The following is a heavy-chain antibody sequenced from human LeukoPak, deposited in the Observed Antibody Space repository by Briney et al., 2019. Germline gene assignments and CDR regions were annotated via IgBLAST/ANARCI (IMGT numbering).Heavy chain of an antibody. J-gene: IGHJ4*02. CDR2: INLNSGGT. D-gene: IGHD5-12*01. CDR1: GYTFTGYY. V-gene: IGHV1-2*06. CDR3: ANNRYSGYDLNY. Sequence: ASVKVSCKASGYTFTGYYMHWLRQAPGQGPEWMARINLNSGGTNYAQKFQGRVTMTRDTSISTAYMELSRLRSDDTAVYYCANNRYSGYDLNYWGQGTLVTVSS.